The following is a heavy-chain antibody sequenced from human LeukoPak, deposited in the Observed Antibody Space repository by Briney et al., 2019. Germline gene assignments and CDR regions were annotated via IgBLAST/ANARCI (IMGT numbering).Heavy chain of an antibody. V-gene: IGHV1-2*02. CDR1: GYTFTGYY. CDR2: INPNSGGT. Sequence: SVKVSCKASGYTFTGYYMHWVRQAPGQGLEWMGWINPNSGGTNYAQKFQGRVTMSRDTSISTAYMELSRLRSDDTAVYYCARGSGYYFEAFDIWGQGTMVTVSS. CDR3: ARGSGYYFEAFDI. J-gene: IGHJ3*02. D-gene: IGHD3-22*01.